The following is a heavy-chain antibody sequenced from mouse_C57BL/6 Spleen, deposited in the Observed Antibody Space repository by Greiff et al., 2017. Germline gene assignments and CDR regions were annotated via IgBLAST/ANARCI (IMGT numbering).Heavy chain of an antibody. CDR1: GFTFSSYA. CDR3: ARDSSYYYGSSLGAMDY. Sequence: DVMLVESGGGLVKPGGSLKLSCAASGFTFSSYAMSWVRQTPEKRLEWVATISDGGSYTYYPDNVKGRFTISRDNAKNNLYLQMSHLKSEDTAMYYCARDSSYYYGSSLGAMDYWGQGTSVTVSS. J-gene: IGHJ4*01. D-gene: IGHD1-1*01. CDR2: ISDGGSYT. V-gene: IGHV5-4*01.